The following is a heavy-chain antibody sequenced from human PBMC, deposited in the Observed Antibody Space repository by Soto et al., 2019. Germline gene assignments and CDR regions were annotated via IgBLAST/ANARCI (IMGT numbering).Heavy chain of an antibody. CDR3: ARRGGIAAAGP. CDR2: IYYSGST. CDR1: GGSISSYY. D-gene: IGHD6-13*01. Sequence: SETLSLTCTVSGGSISSYYWSWIRQPPGKGLEWIGYIYYSGSTNYNPSLKSRVTISVDTSKNQFSLKLSSVTAADTAVYYCARRGGIAAAGPWGQGTLVTVSS. V-gene: IGHV4-59*08. J-gene: IGHJ4*02.